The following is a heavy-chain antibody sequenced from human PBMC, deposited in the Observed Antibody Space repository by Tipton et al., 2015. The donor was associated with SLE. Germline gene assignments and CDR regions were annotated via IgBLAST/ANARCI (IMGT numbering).Heavy chain of an antibody. CDR1: GGSISSYY. V-gene: IGHV4-34*01. D-gene: IGHD3-22*01. J-gene: IGHJ4*02. Sequence: TLSLTCTVSGGSISSYYWSWIRQPPGKGLEGIGEINHSGSTNYNPSLKSRVTISVDTSKNQFSLKLSSVTAADTAVYYCARLDYDSSYWGQGTLVTVSS. CDR2: INHSGST. CDR3: ARLDYDSSY.